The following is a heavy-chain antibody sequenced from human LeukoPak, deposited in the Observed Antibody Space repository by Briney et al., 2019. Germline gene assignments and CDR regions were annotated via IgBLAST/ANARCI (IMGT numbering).Heavy chain of an antibody. D-gene: IGHD1-26*01. CDR2: INHSGST. Sequence: PSETLSLTCAVYGGSFSGYYWSWIRQPPGKGLEWIGEINHSGSTNYNPSLKSRVTISVDASKNQFSLKLSSVTAADTAVYYCASRIVGATPFDYWGQGTLVTVSS. CDR1: GGSFSGYY. CDR3: ASRIVGATPFDY. V-gene: IGHV4-34*01. J-gene: IGHJ4*02.